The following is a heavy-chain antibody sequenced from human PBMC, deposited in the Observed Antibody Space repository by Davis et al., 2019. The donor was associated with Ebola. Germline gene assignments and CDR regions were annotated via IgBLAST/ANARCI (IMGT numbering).Heavy chain of an antibody. D-gene: IGHD5-18*01. CDR2: INHSGST. CDR1: GGSFSGYY. CDR3: ARGRRYSYGPPRY. J-gene: IGHJ4*02. V-gene: IGHV4-34*01. Sequence: MPSETLFLTCAVHGGSFSGYYWSWIRQPPGEGLEWIGEINHSGSTNYNPSLKSRVTISVDTSKNQFSLKLSSVTAADTAVYYCARGRRYSYGPPRYWGQGTLVTVSS.